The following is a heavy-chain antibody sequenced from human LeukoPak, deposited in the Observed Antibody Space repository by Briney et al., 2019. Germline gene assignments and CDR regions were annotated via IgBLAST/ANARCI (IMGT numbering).Heavy chain of an antibody. J-gene: IGHJ4*02. D-gene: IGHD3-22*01. V-gene: IGHV3-30*04. CDR1: GFTFSSYA. Sequence: GRSLRLSCAASGFTFSSYAMHWVRQAPGKGLEWVAVISYDGSNKYYADSVKGRFTISRDNSKNTLYLQMNSLKAEDTAVYYCARDLGYYDSSGILGYWGQGTLVTVSS. CDR3: ARDLGYYDSSGILGY. CDR2: ISYDGSNK.